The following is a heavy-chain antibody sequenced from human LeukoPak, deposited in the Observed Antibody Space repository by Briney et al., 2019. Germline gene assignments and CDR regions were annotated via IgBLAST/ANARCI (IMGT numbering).Heavy chain of an antibody. Sequence: GSLRLSCAASGFTFSSYSMNWIRQPPGKGLEWIGEINHSGSTNYNPSLKSRVTISVDTSKNQFSLKLSSVTAADTAVYYCARGESMLDYWGQGTLVTVSS. CDR3: ARGESMLDY. J-gene: IGHJ4*02. D-gene: IGHD2-8*01. V-gene: IGHV4-34*01. CDR1: GFTFSSYS. CDR2: INHSGST.